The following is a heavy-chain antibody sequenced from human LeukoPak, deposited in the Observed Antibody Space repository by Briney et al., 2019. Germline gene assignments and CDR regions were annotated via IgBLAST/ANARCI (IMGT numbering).Heavy chain of an antibody. V-gene: IGHV1-18*01. J-gene: IGHJ3*02. Sequence: ASVKASCKASGYTFTSYGISWVRQAPGQGLEWMGWISAYNGNTNYAQKLQGRVTMTTDTSTSTAYMELRSLRSDDTAVYYCARVPITMIVVVITPGAFDIWGQGTMVTVSS. D-gene: IGHD3-22*01. CDR3: ARVPITMIVVVITPGAFDI. CDR1: GYTFTSYG. CDR2: ISAYNGNT.